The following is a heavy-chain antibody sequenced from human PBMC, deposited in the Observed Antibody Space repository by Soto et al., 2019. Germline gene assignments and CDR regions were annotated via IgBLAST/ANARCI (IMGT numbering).Heavy chain of an antibody. Sequence: QVQLVQSGAEVKKPGSSVTVSCKASGGTFGNSAISWVRQAPGQGLEWMGGIIPIFSTPDYAQKFQGRVTITADESTTTAYMQLTSLKSEDTAVYYCARDKDRQQLGGNYYHGIDVWGQGTTVTVSS. J-gene: IGHJ6*02. CDR2: IIPIFSTP. CDR3: ARDKDRQQLGGNYYHGIDV. D-gene: IGHD2-15*01. V-gene: IGHV1-69*12. CDR1: GGTFGNSA.